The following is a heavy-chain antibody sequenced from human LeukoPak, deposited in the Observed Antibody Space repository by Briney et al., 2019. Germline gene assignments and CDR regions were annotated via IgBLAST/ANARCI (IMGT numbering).Heavy chain of an antibody. V-gene: IGHV3-23*01. CDR3: AKEGITMVFYYGMDV. D-gene: IGHD3-10*01. CDR2: ISGSGGST. Sequence: GGSLRLSCAASGFTFSSYAMSCVRQAPGKGLEWVSAISGSGGSTYYADSVKGRFTISRDNSKNTLYLQMNSLRDEDTAVYYCAKEGITMVFYYGMDVWGQGTTVTVSS. CDR1: GFTFSSYA. J-gene: IGHJ6*02.